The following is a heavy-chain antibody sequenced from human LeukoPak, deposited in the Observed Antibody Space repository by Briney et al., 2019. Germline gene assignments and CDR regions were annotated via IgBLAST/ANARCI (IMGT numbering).Heavy chain of an antibody. V-gene: IGHV3-21*05. D-gene: IGHD1-14*01. CDR3: ARDTFQPGRIDC. Sequence: GGSLRLSCAASGFTFDDYAMHWVRQAPGKGLEWVSYINDVSGDIHYADPVRGRFTISRDNAKNTLYLQMNSLRAEDTAVYYCARDTFQPGRIDCWGQGTLVIVSS. CDR1: GFTFDDYA. J-gene: IGHJ4*02. CDR2: INDVSGDI.